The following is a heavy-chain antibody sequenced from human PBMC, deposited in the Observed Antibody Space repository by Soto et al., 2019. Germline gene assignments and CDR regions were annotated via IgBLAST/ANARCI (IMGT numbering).Heavy chain of an antibody. CDR3: ARDQNQLHYYYYHYYMDV. CDR2: IKQDGSEK. Sequence: GSLRLSCAASGFTFSSYWMSWVRQAPGKGLEWVANIKQDGSEKYYVDSVKGRFTISRDNAKNSLYLQMNSLRAEDTAVYYCARDQNQLHYYYYHYYMDVWGKGTTVTVSS. CDR1: GFTFSSYW. D-gene: IGHD2-2*01. J-gene: IGHJ6*03. V-gene: IGHV3-7*01.